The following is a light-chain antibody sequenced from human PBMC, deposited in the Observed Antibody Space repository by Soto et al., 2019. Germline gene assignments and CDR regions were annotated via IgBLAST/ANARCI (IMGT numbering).Light chain of an antibody. V-gene: IGLV2-14*01. J-gene: IGLJ2*01. CDR2: DVS. Sequence: QSVLTQPASVSGSPGQSITISCTGTSSDVGGYNYVSWYQQHPGKAPKLMIYDVSNRPSGVSNRFSGSKSGNTASLTISGLQAEDEADYYCSSYTSISTYVVFGGWTKLTVL. CDR1: SSDVGGYNY. CDR3: SSYTSISTYVV.